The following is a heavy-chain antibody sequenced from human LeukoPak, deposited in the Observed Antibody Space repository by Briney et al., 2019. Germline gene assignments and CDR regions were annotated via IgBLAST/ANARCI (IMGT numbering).Heavy chain of an antibody. CDR3: ARDNCGGDCYRYYYGMDV. J-gene: IGHJ6*02. V-gene: IGHV4-61*02. Sequence: MSSQTLSLTCTVSGGSISSGSYYWSWIRQPAGKGLEWIGRIYTSGSTNYNPSLKSRVTISVDTSKNQFSLKLSSVTAADTAVYYCARDNCGGDCYRYYYGMDVWGQGTTLTVSS. D-gene: IGHD2-21*02. CDR2: IYTSGST. CDR1: GGSISSGSYY.